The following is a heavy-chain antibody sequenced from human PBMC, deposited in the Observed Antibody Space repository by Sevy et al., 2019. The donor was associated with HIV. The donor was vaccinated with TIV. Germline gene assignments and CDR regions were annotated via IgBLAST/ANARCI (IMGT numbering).Heavy chain of an antibody. Sequence: GGSLRLSCAASGFTFSSYGMHWVRQAPGKGLEWVAVISYHGRDKFYAESVKGRSTISRDNSKNMLYLQMNSLRAEDTGVYYCAKDFTGYNGMDVWGQGTMVTVSS. CDR2: ISYHGRDK. V-gene: IGHV3-30*18. J-gene: IGHJ6*02. D-gene: IGHD3-9*01. CDR3: AKDFTGYNGMDV. CDR1: GFTFSSYG.